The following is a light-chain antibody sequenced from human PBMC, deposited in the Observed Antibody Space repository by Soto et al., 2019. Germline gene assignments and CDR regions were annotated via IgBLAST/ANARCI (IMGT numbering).Light chain of an antibody. CDR3: AAWDDSLNGLV. Sequence: QLVLTQPPSVSEAPRQRVTISCSGSSSNIGNNAVNWYQQLPGKAPKLLIYYDDLLPSGVSDRFSGSKSGTSASLAISGLQSEDEADYYCAAWDDSLNGLVFGGGTKVTVL. CDR2: YDD. CDR1: SSNIGNNA. J-gene: IGLJ2*01. V-gene: IGLV1-36*01.